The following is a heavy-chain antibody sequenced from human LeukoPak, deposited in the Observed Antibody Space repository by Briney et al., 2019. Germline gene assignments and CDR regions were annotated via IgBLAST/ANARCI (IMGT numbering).Heavy chain of an antibody. CDR1: GYTFTSYG. J-gene: IGHJ6*04. D-gene: IGHD2-2*01. V-gene: IGHV1-18*04. Sequence: ASVKVSCKASGYTFTSYGISWVRQAPGQGLEWMGWISAYNGNTNYAQKLQGRVTMTTDTSTSTAYMEPRSLRSDDTAVYYCARDLIYCSSTSCPRLGYYYGMDVWGKGTTVTVSS. CDR2: ISAYNGNT. CDR3: ARDLIYCSSTSCPRLGYYYGMDV.